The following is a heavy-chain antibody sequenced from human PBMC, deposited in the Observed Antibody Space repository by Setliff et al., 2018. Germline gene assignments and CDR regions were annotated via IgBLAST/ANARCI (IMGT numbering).Heavy chain of an antibody. V-gene: IGHV4-34*01. CDR1: GGSFSGYY. CDR2: INHSGST. CDR3: ASMGATRDY. J-gene: IGHJ4*02. D-gene: IGHD1-26*01. Sequence: SETLSLTCAVYGGSFSGYYWSWIRQPPGKGLEWIGEINHSGSTNYNPSLKSRVTISVDTSKNQFSLRLSSVTAAETAVYYCASMGATRDYWGQGTLVTVSS.